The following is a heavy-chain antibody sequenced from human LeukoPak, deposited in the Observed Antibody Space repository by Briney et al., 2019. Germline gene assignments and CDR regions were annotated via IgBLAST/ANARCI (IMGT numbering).Heavy chain of an antibody. CDR2: INPSGGST. J-gene: IGHJ5*02. D-gene: IGHD2/OR15-2a*01. CDR3: ARVNPLAQYYNWFDP. V-gene: IGHV1-46*03. Sequence: ASVKVSCKASGYTFTSYYMHWVRQAPGQGREWMGIINPSGGSTSYAQKFQGRVTMTRDTSTSTVYMELSSLRSEDTAVYYCARVNPLAQYYNWFDPWGQGTLVTVSS. CDR1: GYTFTSYY.